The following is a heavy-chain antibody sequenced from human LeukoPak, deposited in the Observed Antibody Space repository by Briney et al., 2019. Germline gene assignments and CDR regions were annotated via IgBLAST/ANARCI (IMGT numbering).Heavy chain of an antibody. D-gene: IGHD2-2*02. CDR1: GFTFSSYS. CDR3: ASQQGSGYCSSTSCYNWDGWYIDY. V-gene: IGHV3-21*01. J-gene: IGHJ4*02. Sequence: GGSLRLSCAASGFTFSSYSMNWVRQAPGKGLEWVSSISSGSSYIYYADSVKGRFTISRDNAKNSLYLQMNSLRAEDTAVYYCASQQGSGYCSSTSCYNWDGWYIDYWGQGTLVTVSS. CDR2: ISSGSSYI.